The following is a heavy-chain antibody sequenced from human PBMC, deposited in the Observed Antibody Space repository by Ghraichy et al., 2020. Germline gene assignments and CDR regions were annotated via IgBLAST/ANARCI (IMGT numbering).Heavy chain of an antibody. D-gene: IGHD2/OR15-2a*01. V-gene: IGHV4-59*08. CDR3: ARQFSRDSGMDV. Sequence: SETLSLTCTVSGGSISSYYWSWIRQPPGKGLEWIGYIYYSGSTNYNPSLKSRVTISVDTSKNQFSLKLSSVTAADTAVYYCARQFSRDSGMDVWGQGTTVTVSS. CDR2: IYYSGST. CDR1: GGSISSYY. J-gene: IGHJ6*02.